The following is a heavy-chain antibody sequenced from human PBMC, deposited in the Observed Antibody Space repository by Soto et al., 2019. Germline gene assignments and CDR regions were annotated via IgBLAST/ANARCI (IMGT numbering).Heavy chain of an antibody. D-gene: IGHD6-19*01. CDR2: INAGNGNT. V-gene: IGHV1-3*01. Sequence: ASVKVSCKASGYTFTSYAMHWVRQAPGQRLEWMGWINAGNGNTKYSQKFQGRVTITRDTSASTAYMELSSLRSEDTAVYYCARDLHSSGWYGRNWFDPWGQGTLVTVSS. J-gene: IGHJ5*02. CDR1: GYTFTSYA. CDR3: ARDLHSSGWYGRNWFDP.